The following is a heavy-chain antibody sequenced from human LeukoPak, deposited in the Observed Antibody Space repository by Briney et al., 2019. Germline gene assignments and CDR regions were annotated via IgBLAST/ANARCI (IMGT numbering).Heavy chain of an antibody. CDR3: ARRYCSSTSCYYFDY. V-gene: IGHV1-2*02. Sequence: ASVKVSCKASGYTFTDYYMHWVRQAPGQGLEWMGWINPSSAGTNYAQNFQGRVTMTRDTSINTAYMELTRLRSDDTAVYYCARRYCSSTSCYYFDYWGQGTLVTVSS. CDR2: INPSSAGT. D-gene: IGHD2-2*01. CDR1: GYTFTDYY. J-gene: IGHJ4*02.